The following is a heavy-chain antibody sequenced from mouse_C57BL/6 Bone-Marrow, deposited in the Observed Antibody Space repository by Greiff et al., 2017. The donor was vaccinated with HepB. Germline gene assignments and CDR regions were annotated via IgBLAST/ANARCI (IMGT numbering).Heavy chain of an antibody. CDR3: ARSPNWEYFDY. Sequence: SGAELARPGASVKLSCKASGYTFTSYGISWVKQRTGQGLEWIGEIYPRSGNTYYNEKFKGKATLTADKSSSTAYMELRSLTSEDSAVYFCARSPNWEYFDYWGQGTTLTVSS. CDR2: IYPRSGNT. J-gene: IGHJ2*01. CDR1: GYTFTSYG. V-gene: IGHV1-81*01. D-gene: IGHD4-1*01.